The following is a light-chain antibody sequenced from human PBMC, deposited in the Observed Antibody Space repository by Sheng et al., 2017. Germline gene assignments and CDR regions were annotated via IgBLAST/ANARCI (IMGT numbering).Light chain of an antibody. CDR3: QAWDSGSVV. CDR2: RDT. J-gene: IGLJ2*01. V-gene: IGLV3-1*01. Sequence: SFELTQPPSVSVSPGQTASITCSGDKLGTKFVSWYQQSPGQSPVLVLHRDTTRPSGISERFSGSNSGNTATLTISGTQSMDEADYYCQAWDSGSVVFGGGTKLTVL. CDR1: KLGTKF.